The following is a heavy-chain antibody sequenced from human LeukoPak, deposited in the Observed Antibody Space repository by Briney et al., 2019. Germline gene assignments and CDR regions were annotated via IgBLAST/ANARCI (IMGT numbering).Heavy chain of an antibody. D-gene: IGHD3-22*01. CDR1: GFTFSSYA. V-gene: IGHV3-23*01. CDR2: ISGSGGST. J-gene: IGHJ3*02. CDR3: AKDYYDSSGPTDAFDI. Sequence: GGSLRLSCAASGFTFSSYAMSWVRQAPGKGLEWVSAISGSGGSTYYADPVKGRFTISRDNYKNTLYLQMNSLRAEDTAVYYCAKDYYDSSGPTDAFDIWGQGTMVTVSS.